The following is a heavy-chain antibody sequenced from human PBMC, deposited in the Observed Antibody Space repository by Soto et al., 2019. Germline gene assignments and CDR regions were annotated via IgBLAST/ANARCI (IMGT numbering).Heavy chain of an antibody. V-gene: IGHV4-31*03. J-gene: IGHJ5*02. CDR2: IYYSGST. Sequence: SETLSLTCTVSGGSISSGGYYWSWIRQHPGKGLEWIGYIYYSGSTYYNPSLKSRVTISVDTSKNQFSLRLSSVTAADTAVYYCARSLAAALRSHNWFDPWGQGTLVTVSS. CDR3: ARSLAAALRSHNWFDP. CDR1: GGSISSGGYY. D-gene: IGHD6-13*01.